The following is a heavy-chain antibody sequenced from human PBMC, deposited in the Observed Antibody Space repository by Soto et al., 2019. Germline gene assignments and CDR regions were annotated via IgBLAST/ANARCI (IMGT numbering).Heavy chain of an antibody. CDR3: ARVFYESSGYSSRFFDY. CDR2: ISAYNGNT. J-gene: IGHJ4*02. V-gene: IGHV1-18*01. D-gene: IGHD3-22*01. CDR1: GYTFTSYG. Sequence: ASVKVSCKASGYTFTSYGMSWVRQAPGQGLEWMGWISAYNGNTNYAQNIQGRVTMTTDTSTSTAYMELRSLRSDDTALYYCARVFYESSGYSSRFFDYWGQGTMRTVSS.